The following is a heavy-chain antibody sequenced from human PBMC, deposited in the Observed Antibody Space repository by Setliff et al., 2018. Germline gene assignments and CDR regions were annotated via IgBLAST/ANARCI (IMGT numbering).Heavy chain of an antibody. Sequence: PGESLKISCKGSGYSFTSYWIGWVRQMPGKGLEWMGVVFPVDSDTRYSPSFQGQVTTSADKSISTAYLQWSSLKASDTAIYYCAIIDDAIMDLDYWGQGTLVTVSS. CDR1: GYSFTSYW. CDR3: AIIDDAIMDLDY. J-gene: IGHJ4*02. CDR2: VFPVDSDT. D-gene: IGHD3-16*01. V-gene: IGHV5-51*01.